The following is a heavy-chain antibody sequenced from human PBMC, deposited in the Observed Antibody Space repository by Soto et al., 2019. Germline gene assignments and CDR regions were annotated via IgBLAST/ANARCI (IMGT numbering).Heavy chain of an antibody. CDR1: GYSFAGYW. J-gene: IGHJ4*02. Sequence: GESLKISCKGSGYSFAGYWITWVRQKPGKGLEWMGRIDPSDSQTYYSPSFRGHVTISVTKSITTVFLQWSSLRASDTAMYYCARQIYDSDTGPNFQYYFESWGQGTPVTVSA. CDR3: ARQIYDSDTGPNFQYYFES. V-gene: IGHV5-10-1*01. CDR2: IDPSDSQT. D-gene: IGHD3-22*01.